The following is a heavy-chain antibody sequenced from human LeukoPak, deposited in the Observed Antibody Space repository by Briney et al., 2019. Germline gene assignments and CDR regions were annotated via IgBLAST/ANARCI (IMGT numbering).Heavy chain of an antibody. Sequence: SVKVSCKASGYTFTSYYMHWVRQAPGQGLEWMGGIIPIFGTANYAQKFQGRVTITADESTSTAYMELSSLRSEDTAVYYCARVAASSSWYGGIDYWGQGTLVTVSS. V-gene: IGHV1-69*13. CDR3: ARVAASSSWYGGIDY. CDR1: GYTFTSYY. D-gene: IGHD6-13*01. CDR2: IIPIFGTA. J-gene: IGHJ4*02.